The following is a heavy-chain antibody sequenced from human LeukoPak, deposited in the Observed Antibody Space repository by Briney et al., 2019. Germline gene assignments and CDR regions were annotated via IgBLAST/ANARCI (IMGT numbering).Heavy chain of an antibody. Sequence: GGSLRLSCTASGFTFGDYAMSWVRQAPGKGLEWVGFIRSKAYGGTTEYAASVKGRFTISRDDSKSIAYLQMNSLKTEDTAVYYCTRSLVVITSYLSYWGQGTLVTVSS. J-gene: IGHJ4*02. CDR1: GFTFGDYA. CDR3: TRSLVVITSYLSY. D-gene: IGHD3-22*01. V-gene: IGHV3-49*04. CDR2: IRSKAYGGTT.